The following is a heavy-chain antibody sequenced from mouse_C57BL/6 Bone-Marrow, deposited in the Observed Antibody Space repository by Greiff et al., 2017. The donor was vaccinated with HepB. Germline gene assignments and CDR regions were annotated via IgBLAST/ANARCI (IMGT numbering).Heavy chain of an antibody. J-gene: IGHJ1*03. V-gene: IGHV1-77*01. Sequence: QVQLQQSGAELVKPGASVKISCKASGYTFTDYYINWVKQRPGQGLEWIGKIGPGSGSTYYNEKFKGKATLTADKSSSTAYMQLSSLTSEDSAVYFCARSRSYGSSSYWYFDVWGTGTTVTVSS. D-gene: IGHD1-1*01. CDR2: IGPGSGST. CDR3: ARSRSYGSSSYWYFDV. CDR1: GYTFTDYY.